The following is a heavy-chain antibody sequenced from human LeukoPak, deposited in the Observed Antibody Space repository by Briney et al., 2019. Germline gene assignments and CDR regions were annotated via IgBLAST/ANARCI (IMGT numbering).Heavy chain of an antibody. Sequence: GASVKVSCKASGYTFTSYGISWVRQAPGQGLEWMGWISAYNGNTNYAQKLQGRVTMTTGTSTSTAYMELRSLRSHDTAVYHCARDVSGYSSAWENWGQGTLVTVSS. J-gene: IGHJ4*02. CDR3: ARDVSGYSSAWEN. CDR2: ISAYNGNT. V-gene: IGHV1-18*01. D-gene: IGHD6-19*01. CDR1: GYTFTSYG.